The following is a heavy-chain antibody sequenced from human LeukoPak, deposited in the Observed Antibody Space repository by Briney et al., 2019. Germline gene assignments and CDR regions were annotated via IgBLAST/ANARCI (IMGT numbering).Heavy chain of an antibody. D-gene: IGHD3-10*01. J-gene: IGHJ4*02. Sequence: SQTLSLTCAISGDSVSSNSAAWNWIRQSPSRGLEWLGRASYRSKWYNDYAGSVKSRINIKADTSKNQFSLQLNSVTPEDTAVYYCARDYASDYWGQGTLVTVSS. V-gene: IGHV6-1*01. CDR2: ASYRSKWYN. CDR3: ARDYASDY. CDR1: GDSVSSNSAA.